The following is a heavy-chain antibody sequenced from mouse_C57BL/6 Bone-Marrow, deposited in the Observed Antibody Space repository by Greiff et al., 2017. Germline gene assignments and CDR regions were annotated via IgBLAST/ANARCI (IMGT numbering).Heavy chain of an antibody. Sequence: EVQLQQSGAELVRPGASVTLSCPASGFNIKDDYMHWVKQRPEQGLEWIGWIDPENGDTEYASKFQGKATITADTSSHTAYLQLSSLRSEDTAVEYCTKRSAYGGQGTLVTVSA. J-gene: IGHJ3*01. V-gene: IGHV14-4*01. CDR3: TKRSAY. CDR1: GFNIKDDY. CDR2: IDPENGDT.